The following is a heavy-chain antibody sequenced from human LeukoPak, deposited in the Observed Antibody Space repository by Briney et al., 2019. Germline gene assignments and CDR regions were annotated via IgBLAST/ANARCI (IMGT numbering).Heavy chain of an antibody. CDR1: GFTFSDYY. CDR3: AREAVVVTAIGDYYYYMDV. CDR2: ISSSGSTI. D-gene: IGHD2-21*02. V-gene: IGHV3-11*04. J-gene: IGHJ6*03. Sequence: GGSLRLSCAASGFTFSDYYMSWIRQAPGKGLEWVSYISSSGSTIYYADSVKGRFTISRDNAKNSLYLQMNSLRAEDTAVYYCAREAVVVTAIGDYYYYMDVWGKGTTVTVSS.